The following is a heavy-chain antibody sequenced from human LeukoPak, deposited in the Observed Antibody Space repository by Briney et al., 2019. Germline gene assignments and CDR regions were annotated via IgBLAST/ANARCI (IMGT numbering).Heavy chain of an antibody. CDR2: IYYSGSA. CDR3: ASDPTTVTRDY. Sequence: SETLSLTCTVSGGSISSSSYYWGWIRQPPGKGLEWIGSIYYSGSAYYNPSLKSRVTISVDTSKNQFSLKLSSVTAADTAVYYCASDPTTVTRDYWGQGTLVTVSS. CDR1: GGSISSSSYY. J-gene: IGHJ4*02. V-gene: IGHV4-39*01. D-gene: IGHD4-17*01.